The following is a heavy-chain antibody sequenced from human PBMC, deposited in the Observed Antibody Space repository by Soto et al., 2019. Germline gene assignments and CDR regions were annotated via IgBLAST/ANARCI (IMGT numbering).Heavy chain of an antibody. V-gene: IGHV1-8*01. Sequence: GESLKISCKASGYTFTSYDINWVRQATGQGLEWMGWMNPNSGNTGYAQKFQGRVTMTRNTSISTAYMELSSLRSEDTAVYYCARGPIGIAVALGWFDPWGQGTLVTVSS. CDR1: GYTFTSYD. CDR2: MNPNSGNT. CDR3: ARGPIGIAVALGWFDP. D-gene: IGHD6-19*01. J-gene: IGHJ5*02.